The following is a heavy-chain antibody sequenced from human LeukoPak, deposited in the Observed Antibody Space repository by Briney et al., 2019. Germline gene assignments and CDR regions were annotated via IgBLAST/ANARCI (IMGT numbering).Heavy chain of an antibody. CDR3: AKDPRLLSYYDSYYFDY. CDR2: IRYDGSNK. J-gene: IGHJ4*02. V-gene: IGHV3-30*02. Sequence: GGSLRLSCAASGFTFSSYGMHWVRQAPGKGLEWVAFIRYDGSNKYYADSVKGRFTISRDNSKNTLYLQMNSLRAEDTAVYYCAKDPRLLSYYDSYYFDYWGQGTLVTVSS. CDR1: GFTFSSYG. D-gene: IGHD3-3*01.